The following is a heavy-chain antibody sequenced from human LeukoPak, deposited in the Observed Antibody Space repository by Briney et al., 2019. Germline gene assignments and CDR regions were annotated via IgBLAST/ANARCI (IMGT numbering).Heavy chain of an antibody. D-gene: IGHD6-19*01. CDR1: GYTFASHY. J-gene: IGHJ4*02. V-gene: IGHV1-46*01. CDR3: ERKYSYNSGGLDH. Sequence: ASVKVSCKASGYTFASHYMHWVRQAPGQGLEWMGVINPSGGSPTYAQKFQGRVNMTRDTSTSTFYMELSSLRSEDTAMYYCERKYSYNSGGLDHWGQGALVTVPS. CDR2: INPSGGSP.